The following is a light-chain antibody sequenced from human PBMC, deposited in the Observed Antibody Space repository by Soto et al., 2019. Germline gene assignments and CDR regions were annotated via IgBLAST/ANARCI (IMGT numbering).Light chain of an antibody. Sequence: QSALTQPASVSGSPGQSITISCTGTSSDVGDNNYVSWYQQHPDKAPKLMIYDVTHRPSGISNRFSGSKSGNTASLTISGLQAGDEADYYCSSYTSSSTLYVFGSGTKLTVL. CDR1: SSDVGDNNY. J-gene: IGLJ1*01. CDR2: DVT. CDR3: SSYTSSSTLYV. V-gene: IGLV2-14*01.